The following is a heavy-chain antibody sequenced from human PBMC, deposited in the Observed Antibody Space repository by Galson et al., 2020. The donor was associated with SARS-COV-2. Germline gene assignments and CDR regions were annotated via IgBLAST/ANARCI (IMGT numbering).Heavy chain of an antibody. CDR2: ISYDGSNK. Sequence: GESLKISCAASGFTFSSYAMHWVRQAPGKGLEWVAVISYDGSNKYYADSVKGRFTISRDNSKNTLYLQLNSLRAEDTAVYYCARDYIVVVVPATCYYCIDVWGHGTTVTVSS. J-gene: IGHJ6*02. CDR3: ARDYIVVVVPATCYYCIDV. V-gene: IGHV3-30-3*01. D-gene: IGHD2-15*01. CDR1: GFTFSSYA.